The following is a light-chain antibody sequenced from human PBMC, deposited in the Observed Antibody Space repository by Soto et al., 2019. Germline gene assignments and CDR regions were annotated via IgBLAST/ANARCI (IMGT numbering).Light chain of an antibody. CDR1: SSDVGGYNY. J-gene: IGLJ1*01. Sequence: QSALTQPAHVSGSPGQSITISCTGTSSDVGGYNYVSWYQQHPGKAPKLIIYEVSNRPSGVSNRFSGSKSGNTASLTISGLQAEDEADYYCNSYTSKSTGVFGTGTKLTVL. V-gene: IGLV2-14*01. CDR3: NSYTSKSTGV. CDR2: EVS.